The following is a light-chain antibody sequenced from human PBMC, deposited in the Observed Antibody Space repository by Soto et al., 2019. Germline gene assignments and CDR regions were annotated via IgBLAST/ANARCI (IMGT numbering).Light chain of an antibody. CDR2: GAS. J-gene: IGKJ1*01. CDR1: QSVSSTY. CDR3: QQFVTSWT. V-gene: IGKV3-20*01. Sequence: EFVLTQSPDTLPLSPGERATLSCRASQSVSSTYLAWYQHKPGQAPRLLIYGASNRATGIPDRFSGSGSGTDFTLTISRLEPEDFAVYYCQQFVTSWTFGQGTKVAIK.